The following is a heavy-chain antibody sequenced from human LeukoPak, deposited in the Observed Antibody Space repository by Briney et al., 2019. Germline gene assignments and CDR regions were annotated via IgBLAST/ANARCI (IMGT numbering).Heavy chain of an antibody. D-gene: IGHD5-24*01. CDR1: GGTFSSYA. CDR3: ARVVGEWGPQLGGYFDY. Sequence: ASVKVSCKVSGGTFSSYAISWVRQAPGQGLEWMGGIIPIFGTANYAQKFQGRVTITADESTSTAYMELSSLRSEDTAVYYCARVVGEWGPQLGGYFDYWGQGTLVTVSS. J-gene: IGHJ4*02. V-gene: IGHV1-69*13. CDR2: IIPIFGTA.